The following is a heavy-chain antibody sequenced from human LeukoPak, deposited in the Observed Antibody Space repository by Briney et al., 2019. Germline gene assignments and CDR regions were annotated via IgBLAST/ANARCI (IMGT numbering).Heavy chain of an antibody. CDR3: ARGGVAEYVRH. Sequence: APVKVSCKASGYTFTGYYMHWVRQAPGQGLEWMGWINSNNGGTNYAQNFQGRVTMTRDTSISTAYMELRRLRSDDTAVYYCARGGVAEYVRHWGQGTLVTVSS. CDR1: GYTFTGYY. CDR2: INSNNGGT. V-gene: IGHV1-2*02. J-gene: IGHJ1*01.